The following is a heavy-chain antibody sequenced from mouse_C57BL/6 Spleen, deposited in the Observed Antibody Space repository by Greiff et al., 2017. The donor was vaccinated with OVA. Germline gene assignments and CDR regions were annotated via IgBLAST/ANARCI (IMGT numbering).Heavy chain of an antibody. CDR1: GFSLTSYG. V-gene: IGHV2-2*01. CDR2: ICSGGST. D-gene: IGHD1-1*01. Sequence: VKLQESGPGLVQPSQSLSITCTVSGFSLTSYGVHWVRQSPGKGLEWLGVICSGGSTDYNAAFISRLSISKDNSKGQIFFKMNSLQADDTAIYYCARNYDYYGSSYDYWGQGTTLTVSS. J-gene: IGHJ2*01. CDR3: ARNYDYYGSSYDY.